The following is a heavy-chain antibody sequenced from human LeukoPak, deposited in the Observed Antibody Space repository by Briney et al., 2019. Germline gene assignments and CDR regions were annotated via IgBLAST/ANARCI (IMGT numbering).Heavy chain of an antibody. CDR2: ISSSSSYI. D-gene: IGHD3-22*01. CDR1: GFTFSSYS. Sequence: GGSLRLSCAASGFTFSSYSMNWVRQAPGKGLEWASSISSSSSYIYYADSVKGRFTVSRDNAKNSLYLQMNSLRAEDTAVYYCARSITMIVDWFDPWGQGTLVTVSS. J-gene: IGHJ5*02. V-gene: IGHV3-21*01. CDR3: ARSITMIVDWFDP.